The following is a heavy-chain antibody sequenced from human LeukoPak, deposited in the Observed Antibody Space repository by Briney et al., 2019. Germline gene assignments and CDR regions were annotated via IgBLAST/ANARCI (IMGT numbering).Heavy chain of an antibody. CDR3: ARDSADYDYVWGSSSPNFDY. V-gene: IGHV3-74*01. J-gene: IGHJ4*02. CDR1: GFTFSSYW. D-gene: IGHD3-16*01. Sequence: PGGSLRLSCAASGFTFSSYWMHWVRQAPGKGLVWVSRINSDGSSTSYADSVKGRFTISRDNAKNTLYLQMNSLRAEDTAVYYCARDSADYDYVWGSSSPNFDYWGQGTLVTVSS. CDR2: INSDGSST.